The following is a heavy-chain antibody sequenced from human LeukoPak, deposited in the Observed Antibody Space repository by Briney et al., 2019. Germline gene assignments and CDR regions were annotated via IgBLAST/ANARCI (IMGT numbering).Heavy chain of an antibody. V-gene: IGHV1-8*02. Sequence: ASVKVSCKASGYSFTTYGISWVRQAPGQGLEWMGWMNPNSGNTGYAQKFQGRVTMTRNTSISTAYMELSSLRSEDTAVYYCARLGARDYYGSGSYYKILLRAYYYYMDVWGKGTTVTISS. J-gene: IGHJ6*03. CDR1: GYSFTTYG. CDR3: ARLGARDYYGSGSYYKILLRAYYYYMDV. CDR2: MNPNSGNT. D-gene: IGHD3-10*01.